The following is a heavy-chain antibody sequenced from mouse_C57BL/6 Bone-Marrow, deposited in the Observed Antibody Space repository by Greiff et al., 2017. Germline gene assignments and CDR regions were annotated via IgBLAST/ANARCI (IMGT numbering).Heavy chain of an antibody. CDR2: INPGSGGT. D-gene: IGHD1-1*01. Sequence: QVQLQQSGAELVRPGTSVKVSCKASGYAFTNYLIEWVKQRPGQGLEWIGVINPGSGGTNYNEKFKGKATLTADKSSSTAYMQLSSLTSEDSAVYFCARVDYGSLYYFDYWGQGTTLTGSS. CDR1: GYAFTNYL. J-gene: IGHJ2*01. CDR3: ARVDYGSLYYFDY. V-gene: IGHV1-54*01.